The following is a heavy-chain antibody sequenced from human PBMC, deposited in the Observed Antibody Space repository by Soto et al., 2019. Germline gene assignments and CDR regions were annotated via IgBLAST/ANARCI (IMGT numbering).Heavy chain of an antibody. V-gene: IGHV3-30*18. CDR3: AKESDDFDI. Sequence: GSLRLSCAASGFTFSAFAMHWFRQAPGKGLEWVSFISYDGSSTFYLDSVKGRFTISRDNSKNTVYLQMNSLRIEDTAVYYCAKESDDFDIWGQGTMVTVSS. J-gene: IGHJ3*02. CDR1: GFTFSAFA. CDR2: ISYDGSST.